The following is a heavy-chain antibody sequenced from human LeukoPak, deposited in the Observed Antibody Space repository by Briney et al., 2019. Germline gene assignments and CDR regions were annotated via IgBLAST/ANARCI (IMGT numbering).Heavy chain of an antibody. CDR1: GGSISSYY. Sequence: PSDTLSLTCTVSGGSISSYYWSWIRQPPGKGLEWIGYIYTSGSTNCNPSLKSRVTISVDTSKNQFSLKLSSVTAADTAVYYCASLYDSSGYFDYWGQGTLVTVSS. J-gene: IGHJ4*02. CDR2: IYTSGST. CDR3: ASLYDSSGYFDY. V-gene: IGHV4-4*09. D-gene: IGHD3-22*01.